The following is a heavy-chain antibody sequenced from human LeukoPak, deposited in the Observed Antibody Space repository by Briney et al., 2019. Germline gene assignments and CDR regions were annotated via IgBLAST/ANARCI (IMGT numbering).Heavy chain of an antibody. J-gene: IGHJ3*02. CDR1: GLSVSSTF. Sequence: GGSLRLSCAASGLSVSSTFKSWVRQTPGKGLEWVSSVFGGGGTRYADSVMGRFTISRDNSKSTLYLQMNSLRAEDTAVYYCAKDLLQTFFFDSSGYYSDAFGMWGQGTMVTVSP. D-gene: IGHD3-22*01. CDR2: VFGGGGT. CDR3: AKDLLQTFFFDSSGYYSDAFGM. V-gene: IGHV3-53*01.